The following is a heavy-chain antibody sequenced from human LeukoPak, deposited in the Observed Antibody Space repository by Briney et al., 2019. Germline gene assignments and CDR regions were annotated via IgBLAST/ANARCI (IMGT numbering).Heavy chain of an antibody. V-gene: IGHV5-51*01. J-gene: IGHJ5*02. CDR2: IYPSDSDT. CDR3: ARLTYTPSGFDP. CDR1: GYSFTSYW. D-gene: IGHD5-18*01. Sequence: GASLRISCKGSGYSFTSYWIGWVRQMPGKGLEWMGIIYPSDSDTRYSPSFEGQVTMSADKSISTAYLQWSSLEASDTAMYYCARLTYTPSGFDPWGQGTLVTVSS.